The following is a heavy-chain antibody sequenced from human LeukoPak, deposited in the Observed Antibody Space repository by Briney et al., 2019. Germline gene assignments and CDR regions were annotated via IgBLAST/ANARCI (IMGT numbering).Heavy chain of an antibody. Sequence: PSETLSLTCAVYGGSFSGYYWSWIRQPPGKGLEWIGEINHSGSTNYNPSLKSRVTISVDTSKNQFSLKLSSVTAADTAVYYCARGKPRGAPFDYWGQGTLVTVSS. D-gene: IGHD1-26*01. CDR2: INHSGST. CDR1: GGSFSGYY. J-gene: IGHJ4*02. CDR3: ARGKPRGAPFDY. V-gene: IGHV4-34*01.